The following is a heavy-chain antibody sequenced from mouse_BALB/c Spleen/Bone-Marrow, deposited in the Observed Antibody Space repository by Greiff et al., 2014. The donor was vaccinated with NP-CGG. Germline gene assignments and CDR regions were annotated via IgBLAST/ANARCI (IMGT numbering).Heavy chain of an antibody. CDR1: GYTFTSYW. CDR3: ARWLLGYAMDY. V-gene: IGHV1-69*02. D-gene: IGHD2-3*01. Sequence: QVHVKQSGAELVKPGASVKLSCKASGYTFTSYWMHWVKQRPGQGLEWIGEIDPSDSYTNYNQKFKGKATLTVDKSSSTAYMQLSNLTSEDSAVYYCARWLLGYAMDYWGQGTSVTVAS. CDR2: IDPSDSYT. J-gene: IGHJ4*01.